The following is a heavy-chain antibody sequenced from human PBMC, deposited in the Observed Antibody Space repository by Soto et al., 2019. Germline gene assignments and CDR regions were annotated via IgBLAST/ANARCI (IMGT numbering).Heavy chain of an antibody. CDR2: IYYSGST. J-gene: IGHJ4*02. V-gene: IGHV4-39*01. D-gene: IGHD5-12*01. CDR1: GGSISSNNYY. CDR3: ARAFYYPGLSGPSLDN. Sequence: PSETLSLTCAVSGGSISSNNYYWGWIRQPPGKGLEWIGSIYYSGSTYYNPSLKSRVTISVDTSKNQFSLKLSSVTAADTAVYYCARAFYYPGLSGPSLDNWGQGTLVTVSS.